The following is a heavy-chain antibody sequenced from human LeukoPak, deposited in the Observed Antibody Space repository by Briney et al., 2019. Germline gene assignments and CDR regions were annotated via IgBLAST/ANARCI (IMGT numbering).Heavy chain of an antibody. CDR2: ISAYNGNT. CDR3: ARDPRVHDYGDFWFGMDV. D-gene: IGHD4-17*01. CDR1: GYTFTSYG. J-gene: IGHJ6*02. Sequence: ASVKVSCKASGYTFTSYGISWVRQAPGQGLEWMGWISAYNGNTNYAQKLQGGVTMTTDTSTSTAYTELRSLRSDDTAVYYCARDPRVHDYGDFWFGMDVWGQGTTVTVSS. V-gene: IGHV1-18*01.